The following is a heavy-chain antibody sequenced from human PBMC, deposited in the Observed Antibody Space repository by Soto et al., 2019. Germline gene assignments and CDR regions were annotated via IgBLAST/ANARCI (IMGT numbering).Heavy chain of an antibody. J-gene: IGHJ5*02. Sequence: EVQLVESGGGLVQPGGSLRLSCAASGFTFSAYDMHWVRQATGKGLEWVSAIGTQHDTYYPDSVKGRFTISRENAKNSLYLQMNSLRAGGTAVYYCARQASYWHGGGGWFDPWGQGTLVTVS. CDR2: IGTQHDT. CDR3: ARQASYWHGGGGWFDP. CDR1: GFTFSAYD. V-gene: IGHV3-13*01. D-gene: IGHD2-8*02.